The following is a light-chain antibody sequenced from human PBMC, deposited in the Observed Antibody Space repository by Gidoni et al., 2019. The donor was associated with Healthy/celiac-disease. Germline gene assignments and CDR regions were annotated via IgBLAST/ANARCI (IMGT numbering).Light chain of an antibody. CDR1: KLWDKY. V-gene: IGLV3-1*01. J-gene: IGLJ2*01. CDR3: QAWDSSTVV. CDR2: QDR. Sequence: SYELTQPPSVSVSPGQTASITCSGDKLWDKYSCWYQQKPGQSPVLVIYQDRKRPSGIPERFSGSNSGNTASLTISGTQAIDEADSYCQAWDSSTVVFGGGTKLTFL.